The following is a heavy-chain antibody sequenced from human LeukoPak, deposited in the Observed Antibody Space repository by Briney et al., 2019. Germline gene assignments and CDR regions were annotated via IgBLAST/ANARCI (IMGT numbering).Heavy chain of an antibody. CDR3: ARGRRRYSSSWYRDGGAFDI. V-gene: IGHV4-34*01. Sequence: PSETLSLTCTVSGGSISSYYWSWIRQPPGKGLEWIGEINHSGSTNYNPSLKSRVTISVDTSKNQFSLKLSSVTAADTAVYYCARGRRRYSSSWYRDGGAFDIWGQGTMVTVSS. CDR2: INHSGST. CDR1: GGSISSYY. J-gene: IGHJ3*02. D-gene: IGHD6-13*01.